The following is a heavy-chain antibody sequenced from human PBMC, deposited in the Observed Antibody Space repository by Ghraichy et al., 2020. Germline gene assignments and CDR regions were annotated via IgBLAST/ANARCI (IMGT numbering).Heavy chain of an antibody. Sequence: GGSLRLSCAASGFTFSSYAMSWVRQAPGKGLEWVSTISGSGGSTYYADSVKGRFTISRDNSKNTLYLQMNSLRAEDTAVYYCAKETRHLYYYYGMDVWVQGTTVTVSS. CDR2: ISGSGGST. CDR3: AKETRHLYYYYGMDV. CDR1: GFTFSSYA. J-gene: IGHJ6*02. V-gene: IGHV3-23*01.